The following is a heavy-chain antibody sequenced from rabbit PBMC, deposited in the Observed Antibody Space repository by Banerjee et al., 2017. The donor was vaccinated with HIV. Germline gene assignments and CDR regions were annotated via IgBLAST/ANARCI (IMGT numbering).Heavy chain of an antibody. J-gene: IGHJ4*01. Sequence: QLLEESGGGLVQPEGSLTLTCTTSGFSFSSSYYMCWVRQAPGKGLEWIGCIYTSSGNTYYASWAKGRFTISKTSSTTVTLQMTSLTAADTATYFCARDLGGGHADTNLWGPGTLVTVS. V-gene: IGHV1S40*01. CDR3: ARDLGGGHADTNL. D-gene: IGHD6-1*01. CDR2: IYTSSGNT. CDR1: GFSFSSSYY.